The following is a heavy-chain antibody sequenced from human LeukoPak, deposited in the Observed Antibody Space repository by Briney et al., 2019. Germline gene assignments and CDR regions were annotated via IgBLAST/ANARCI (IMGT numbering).Heavy chain of an antibody. CDR1: GYTFTSYD. CDR2: MNPNSGNT. CDR3: AINLPANRRFQH. V-gene: IGHV1-8*01. Sequence: ASVKVSCKASGYTFTSYDINWVRQATGQGPEWMGWMNPNSGNTGYAQKFQGRVTMTRNTSISTAYMELSNVRSEDTAMYYCAINLPANRRFQHWGQGTLVTVSP. J-gene: IGHJ1*01. D-gene: IGHD1-14*01.